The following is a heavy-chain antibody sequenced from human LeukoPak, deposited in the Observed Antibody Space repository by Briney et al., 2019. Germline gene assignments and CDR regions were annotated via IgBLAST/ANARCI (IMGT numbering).Heavy chain of an antibody. J-gene: IGHJ4*02. CDR2: ISSSGSTI. D-gene: IGHD3-9*01. CDR3: AIGVTLFSFDY. Sequence: GGSLRLSCAASGFTFSSYEMNWVRQAPGEGLEWVSYISSSGSTIYYADSVKGRFTISRDNAKNSLYLQMNSLRAEDTAVYYCAIGVTLFSFDYWGQGTLVTVSS. V-gene: IGHV3-48*03. CDR1: GFTFSSYE.